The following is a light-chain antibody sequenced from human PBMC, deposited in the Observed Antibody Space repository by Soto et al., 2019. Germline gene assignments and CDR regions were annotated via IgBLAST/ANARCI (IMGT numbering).Light chain of an antibody. CDR3: SSYTSASTLLYL. CDR1: SSDVGGYNY. Sequence: QSALTQPASVSGSPGQSITISCTGTSSDVGGYNYVSWYQQHPGIAPKLLIYGVTIRPSGVSTRFSGSKSGNTASLTISGLQAEDEADYHCSSYTSASTLLYLFGTGTKLTVL. V-gene: IGLV2-14*01. CDR2: GVT. J-gene: IGLJ1*01.